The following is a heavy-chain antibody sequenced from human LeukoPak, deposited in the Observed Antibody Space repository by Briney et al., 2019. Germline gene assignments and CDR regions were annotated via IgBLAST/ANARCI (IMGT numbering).Heavy chain of an antibody. V-gene: IGHV1-18*01. J-gene: IGHJ4*02. CDR3: ARDEYGSSTSCSSFDY. D-gene: IGHD2-2*01. CDR1: GYTFTSYG. Sequence: ASVKVSCKASGYTFTSYGISWVRQAPGQGLEWMGWIGAYNGNTNYAQKLQGRVTMTTDTSTSTAYMELRSLRSDDTAVYYCARDEYGSSTSCSSFDYWGQGTLVTVSS. CDR2: IGAYNGNT.